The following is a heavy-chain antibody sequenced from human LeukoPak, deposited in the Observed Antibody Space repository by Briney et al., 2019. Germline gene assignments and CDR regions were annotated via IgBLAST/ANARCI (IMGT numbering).Heavy chain of an antibody. CDR2: MNPNSGNT. Sequence: ASVKVSCKASGYTFTSYDTNWVRQATGQGLEWMGWMNPNSGNTGYAQKFQGRVTMTRNTSISTAYMELSSLRSEDTAVYYCARVSPSGSSWYNGKWFDPWGQGTLVTVSS. V-gene: IGHV1-8*01. D-gene: IGHD6-13*01. CDR1: GYTFTSYD. CDR3: ARVSPSGSSWYNGKWFDP. J-gene: IGHJ5*02.